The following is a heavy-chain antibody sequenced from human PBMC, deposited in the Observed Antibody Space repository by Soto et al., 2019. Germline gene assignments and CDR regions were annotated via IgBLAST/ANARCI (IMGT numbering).Heavy chain of an antibody. CDR2: IYYSGST. J-gene: IGHJ2*01. D-gene: IGHD4-17*01. CDR1: GGSISSGGYY. CDR3: ARRDYGGNESYWYFDI. V-gene: IGHV4-31*03. Sequence: QVQLQESGPGLVKPSQTLSLTCTVSGGSISSGGYYWSWIRQHPGKGLEWIGYIYYSGSTYYNPSLKSRVTISVDTSNNQFSLKLSSVTAADTAVYYCARRDYGGNESYWYFDIWGRGTLVTVSS.